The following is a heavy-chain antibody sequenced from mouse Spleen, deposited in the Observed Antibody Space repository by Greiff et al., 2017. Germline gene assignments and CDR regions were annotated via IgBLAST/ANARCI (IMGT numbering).Heavy chain of an antibody. V-gene: IGHV6-3*01. Sequence: EVKLEESGGGLVQPGGSMKLSCDASGFTFSNYWMNWVRQSPEKGLEWVAQIRLKSDNYATHYAESVKGRFTISRDDSKSSVYLQMNNLRAEDTGIYYCTRTGTRYWYFDVWGAGTTVTVSS. D-gene: IGHD4-1*01. CDR2: IRLKSDNYAT. CDR3: TRTGTRYWYFDV. J-gene: IGHJ1*01. CDR1: GFTFSNYW.